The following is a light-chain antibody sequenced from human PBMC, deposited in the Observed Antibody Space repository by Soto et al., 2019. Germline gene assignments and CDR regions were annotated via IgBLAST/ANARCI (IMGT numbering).Light chain of an antibody. Sequence: IVFTQSPGTLSLFPGEKATRSCRASQSVSSSYLALYQQKPGQAPRLLIYGAASRATGIPDRFSGSGSGTDFTLTISRLEPEDFAVYYCQRYGSSPTWTFGQGTKV. J-gene: IGKJ1*01. CDR3: QRYGSSPTWT. CDR2: GAA. CDR1: QSVSSSY. V-gene: IGKV3-20*01.